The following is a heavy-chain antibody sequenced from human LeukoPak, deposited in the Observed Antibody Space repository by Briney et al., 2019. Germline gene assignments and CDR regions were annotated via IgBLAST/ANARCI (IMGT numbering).Heavy chain of an antibody. J-gene: IGHJ4*02. CDR2: IYYSGST. CDR1: GGSISSYY. V-gene: IGHV4-59*01. D-gene: IGHD2-21*01. Sequence: PSETLSLTCTVSGGSISSYYWSWIRQPPGKGLEWIGYIYYSGSTNYNPSLKSRVTISVDTSKNQFSLKLSSVTAADTAVYYCARYSPSMGVFDYWGQGTLVTVSS. CDR3: ARYSPSMGVFDY.